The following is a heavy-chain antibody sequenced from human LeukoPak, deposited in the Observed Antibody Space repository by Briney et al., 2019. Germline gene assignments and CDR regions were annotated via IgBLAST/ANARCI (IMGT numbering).Heavy chain of an antibody. D-gene: IGHD2-21*02. CDR2: INPNSGDT. J-gene: IGHJ4*02. CDR3: ARDYCGGDCFPDY. CDR1: GYTFTGYY. Sequence: ASVKVSCKASGYTFTGYYVHWVRQAPGQGLEWMGRINPNSGDTNYAQKFQGRVTMTRDTSISTAYMELSRLRSDDTAVYYCARDYCGGDCFPDYWGQGTLATVSS. V-gene: IGHV1-2*06.